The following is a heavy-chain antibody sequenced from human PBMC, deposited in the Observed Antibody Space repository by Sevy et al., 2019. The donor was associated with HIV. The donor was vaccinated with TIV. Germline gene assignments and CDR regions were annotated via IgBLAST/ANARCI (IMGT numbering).Heavy chain of an antibody. J-gene: IGHJ5*02. D-gene: IGHD6-19*01. CDR1: GGSISSYY. V-gene: IGHV4-59*13. CDR2: IYYSGST. Sequence: SETLSLTCTVSGGSISSYYWSWIRQPPGKGLEWIGYIYYSGSTNYNPSLKSPFTISVDTSKNQCSLKLSSVTAADTAVYYCAQAVSGWLNWFDPWGQGTLVTVSS. CDR3: AQAVSGWLNWFDP.